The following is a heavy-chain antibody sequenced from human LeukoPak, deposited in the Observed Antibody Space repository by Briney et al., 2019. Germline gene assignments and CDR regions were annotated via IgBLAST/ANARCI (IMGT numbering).Heavy chain of an antibody. J-gene: IGHJ6*03. V-gene: IGHV4-4*07. D-gene: IGHD3-3*01. CDR1: GDSISDYY. CDR3: ARDRSITIFGVVNYYMDV. Sequence: SETLSLTCTVSGDSISDYYWSWIRQPAGKGLELIGRIYTNGITNYNPSLKSRVTMSVDTSKNQFSLKLSSVTAADTAVYYCARDRSITIFGVVNYYMDVWGKGTTVTVSS. CDR2: IYTNGIT.